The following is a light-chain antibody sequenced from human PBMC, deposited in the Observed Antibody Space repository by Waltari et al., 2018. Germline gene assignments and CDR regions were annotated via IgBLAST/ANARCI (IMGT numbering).Light chain of an antibody. J-gene: IGLJ1*01. V-gene: IGLV2-14*03. CDR3: SSYTATRHYV. CDR2: DVS. Sequence: QSALTQPASVSGSPGQSITISCTGTSSDVGGYNFVSWYQQYPGKAPKLVIYDVSARPSGASDRFSGSKSCNTASLVISGLQPEDEADYYCSSYTATRHYVFGTGTKVTVL. CDR1: SSDVGGYNF.